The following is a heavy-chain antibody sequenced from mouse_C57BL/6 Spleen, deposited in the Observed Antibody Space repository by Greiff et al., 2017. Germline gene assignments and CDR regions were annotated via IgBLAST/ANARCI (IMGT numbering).Heavy chain of an antibody. CDR3: ARRTTAVFDY. Sequence: VQLQQPGAELVRPGTSVKLSCKASGYTFTSYWMHWVKQRPGQGLEWIGVIDPSDSYTNYNQKFKGKATLTVDTSSSSAYMQLSSLTSEDSAVYYCARRTTAVFDYWGQGTTLTVSS. CDR1: GYTFTSYW. CDR2: IDPSDSYT. V-gene: IGHV1-59*01. J-gene: IGHJ2*01. D-gene: IGHD1-2*01.